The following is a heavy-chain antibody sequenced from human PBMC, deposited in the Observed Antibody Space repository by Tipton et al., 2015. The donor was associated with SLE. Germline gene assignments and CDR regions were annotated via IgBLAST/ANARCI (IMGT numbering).Heavy chain of an antibody. J-gene: IGHJ5*02. V-gene: IGHV3-48*01. D-gene: IGHD1-7*01. CDR3: ARGTTSPLSWFDP. CDR1: GFTFSSYS. Sequence: SLRLSCAASGFTFSSYSMNWVRQAPGKGLEWVSYISSSSSTIYYADSVKGRFTISRDNSKNTLYLQMNSLRAEDTAVYYCARGTTSPLSWFDPWGQGTLVTVSS. CDR2: ISSSSSTI.